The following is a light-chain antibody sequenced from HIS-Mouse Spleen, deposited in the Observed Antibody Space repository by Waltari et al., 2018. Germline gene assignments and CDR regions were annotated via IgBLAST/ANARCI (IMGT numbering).Light chain of an antibody. CDR2: KAS. V-gene: IGKV1-5*03. CDR3: QQYNSPFT. J-gene: IGKJ3*01. CDR1: QSISSW. Sequence: DIQMTQSPSTLSASVGDRVTITFRASQSISSWLAWYQQKPGKAPKLLIYKASSLESGVPSRFSGSGSGTEFTLTISSLQPDDFATYYCQQYNSPFTFGPGTKVDIK.